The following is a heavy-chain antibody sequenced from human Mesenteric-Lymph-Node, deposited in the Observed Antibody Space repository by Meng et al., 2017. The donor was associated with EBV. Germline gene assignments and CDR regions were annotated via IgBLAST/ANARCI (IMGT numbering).Heavy chain of an antibody. Sequence: VQLVRSAAKVKKPWASVKVSCKASGYNFSTYGLSWVRQAPGQGLEWIGWISGHYGNTNYAQKFQGRVTVTTDRATSTAYMELWRLRYDDTAVYYCARDGGAGGAKGYWGQGTLVTVSS. CDR1: GYNFSTYG. V-gene: IGHV1-18*01. D-gene: IGHD3-16*01. CDR2: ISGHYGNT. CDR3: ARDGGAGGAKGY. J-gene: IGHJ4*02.